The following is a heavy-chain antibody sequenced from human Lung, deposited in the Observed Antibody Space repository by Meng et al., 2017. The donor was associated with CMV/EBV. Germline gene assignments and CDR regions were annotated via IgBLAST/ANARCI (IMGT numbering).Heavy chain of an antibody. J-gene: IGHJ4*02. V-gene: IGHV1-18*01. CDR2: FVNYVDT. CDR1: GYTFGSYG. D-gene: IGHD2-15*01. Sequence: GTEVKKPGASVRVSCKASGYTFGSYGICWVRQAPGQGLEWMGWFVNYVDTYPAPKFQGRVTMTTDTHTNTAFMELRSLTSDDTAVYYCASGTPGRSYCDYWGQGTLVTVSS. CDR3: ASGTPGRSYCDY.